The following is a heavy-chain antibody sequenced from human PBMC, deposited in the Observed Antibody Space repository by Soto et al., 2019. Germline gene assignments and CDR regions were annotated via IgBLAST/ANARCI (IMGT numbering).Heavy chain of an antibody. J-gene: IGHJ5*02. CDR3: ARITRLPNCFDP. D-gene: IGHD1-20*01. CDR1: GYTFTSYY. Sequence: GASVKFSCKAAGYTFTSYYMHWVRQAPGQVLEWMVIINPRGGSASYXXKVQGRVXXTGDTSRSTVXVELSXLRSEDTAVYYCARITRLPNCFDPWRQGTLVTVSS. V-gene: IGHV1-46*01. CDR2: INPRGGSA.